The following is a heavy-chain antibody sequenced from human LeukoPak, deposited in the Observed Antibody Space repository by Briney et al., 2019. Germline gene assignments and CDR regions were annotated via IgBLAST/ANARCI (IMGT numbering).Heavy chain of an antibody. Sequence: ASVKVSCKASGYTFTSYDINWVRQATGLGLERMGWMNPNSGNTGYAQKFQGRVTMTRNTSISTAYMELSSLRSEDTAVYYCAREGEEQQLALDYWGQGTLVTVSS. CDR2: MNPNSGNT. CDR1: GYTFTSYD. J-gene: IGHJ4*02. D-gene: IGHD6-13*01. CDR3: AREGEEQQLALDY. V-gene: IGHV1-8*01.